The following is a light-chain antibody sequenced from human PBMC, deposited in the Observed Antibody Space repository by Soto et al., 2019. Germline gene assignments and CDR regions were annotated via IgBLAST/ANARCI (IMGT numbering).Light chain of an antibody. CDR1: QTSSTW. CDR3: QQYDSSPRT. V-gene: IGKV1-33*01. Sequence: TMSHPTLSAPLGESVTFTGVSSQTSSTWMAWYQQRPGKAPKLLVYDASNRQTGIPSRFSGSGSGTDFTFTISSLQPEDIAIYYCQQYDSSPRTFGEGTKVAI. CDR2: DAS. J-gene: IGKJ4*01.